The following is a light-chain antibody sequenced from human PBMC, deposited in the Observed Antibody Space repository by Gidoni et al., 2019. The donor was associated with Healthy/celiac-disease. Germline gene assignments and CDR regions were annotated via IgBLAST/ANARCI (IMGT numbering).Light chain of an antibody. CDR2: GAS. V-gene: IGKV3-20*01. Sequence: EIVLTQSPGTLSWSPGERATLSCRASQSVSSSYFAWYQQKPGQAPRLLIYGASSRATGIPDRFSGSGSGTDFTLTISRLEPEDFAVYYCQQYGSSRWTFGQGTKVEIK. CDR1: QSVSSSY. CDR3: QQYGSSRWT. J-gene: IGKJ1*01.